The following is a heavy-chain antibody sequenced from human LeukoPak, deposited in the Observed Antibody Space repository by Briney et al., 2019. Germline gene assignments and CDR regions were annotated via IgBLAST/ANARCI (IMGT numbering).Heavy chain of an antibody. CDR1: GFTFSSYA. V-gene: IGHV3-23*01. D-gene: IGHD3-9*01. Sequence: GGSLRLSCAASGFTFSSYAMSWVRQAPGKGLEWVSAISGSGGSTYYADSVKGRFTISRDNSKNTLYLQMNSLRAEDTAVYYCAKDERILRYFDWLSRSDYWGQGTLVTVSS. CDR2: ISGSGGST. J-gene: IGHJ4*02. CDR3: AKDERILRYFDWLSRSDY.